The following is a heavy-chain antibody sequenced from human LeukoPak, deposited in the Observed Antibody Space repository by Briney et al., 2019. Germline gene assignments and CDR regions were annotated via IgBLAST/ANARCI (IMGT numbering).Heavy chain of an antibody. CDR1: GGSINSGTNY. D-gene: IGHD2-2*01. Sequence: PSQTLSLTCTVSGGSINSGTNYWSWIRQPAGKGLEWIGRVYTSGSTNYNPSLKSRVTISVDTSKNQFSLKLSSVTAADTAVYYCARQRPMISSTSYGYFDLWGRGTLVTVSS. CDR2: VYTSGST. J-gene: IGHJ2*01. CDR3: ARQRPMISSTSYGYFDL. V-gene: IGHV4-61*02.